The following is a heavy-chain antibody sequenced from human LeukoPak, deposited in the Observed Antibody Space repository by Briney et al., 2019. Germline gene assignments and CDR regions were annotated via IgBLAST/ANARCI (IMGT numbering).Heavy chain of an antibody. CDR3: ARDLDIVVALAAPPHYGMDV. J-gene: IGHJ6*02. CDR1: GYTFTNYG. V-gene: IGHV1-18*01. D-gene: IGHD2-2*01. CDR2: ISADNGNT. Sequence: GASVKVSCKASGYTFTNYGISWVRQAPGQGLEWMGWISADNGNTNYVQNLQGRVTMTTDTSASTAYMELRSLSSDATAVYYCARDLDIVVALAAPPHYGMDVWGQGTTVTVSS.